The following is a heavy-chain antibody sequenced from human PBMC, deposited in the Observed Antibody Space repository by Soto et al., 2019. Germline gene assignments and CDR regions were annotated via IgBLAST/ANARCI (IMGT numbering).Heavy chain of an antibody. CDR3: ARGVGSGSYYNQYNWFDP. V-gene: IGHV1-69*13. Sequence: SVKVSCKASGGTFSSYAISWVRQAPGQGLEWMGEIIPIFGTANYAQTFQGRVTITADESTSTAYMELSSLRSEDTAVYYCARGVGSGSYYNQYNWFDPWGQGTLVTVSS. J-gene: IGHJ5*02. CDR2: IIPIFGTA. D-gene: IGHD3-10*01. CDR1: GGTFSSYA.